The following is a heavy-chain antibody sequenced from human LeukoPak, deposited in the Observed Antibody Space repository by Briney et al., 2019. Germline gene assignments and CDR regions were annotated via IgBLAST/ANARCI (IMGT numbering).Heavy chain of an antibody. CDR1: GFTFSSYA. D-gene: IGHD4-17*01. Sequence: GRSLRLSCAASGFTFSSYAIHWVRQAPGKGLEWVAVISYDGSDKYYADSVKGRFTISRDNSKNTVYLQMNSLRAEDAAAYYCARDLRTTVTTWFFGYWGQGTLVTVSS. CDR3: ARDLRTTVTTWFFGY. CDR2: ISYDGSDK. V-gene: IGHV3-30-3*01. J-gene: IGHJ4*02.